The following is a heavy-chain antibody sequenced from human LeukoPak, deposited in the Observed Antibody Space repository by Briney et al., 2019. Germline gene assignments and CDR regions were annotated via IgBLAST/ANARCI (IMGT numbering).Heavy chain of an antibody. Sequence: SETLSLTCTVSGGSISSYYWSWIRQPPGKGLEWIGYIYATGSTNYNPSLKSRVTILVDTSKNQFSLNLRSVTAADTAVYYCARHGSVRSPLGPWGQGTLATVSS. CDR1: GGSISSYY. D-gene: IGHD3-10*01. V-gene: IGHV4-4*09. CDR3: ARHGSVRSPLGP. J-gene: IGHJ5*02. CDR2: IYATGST.